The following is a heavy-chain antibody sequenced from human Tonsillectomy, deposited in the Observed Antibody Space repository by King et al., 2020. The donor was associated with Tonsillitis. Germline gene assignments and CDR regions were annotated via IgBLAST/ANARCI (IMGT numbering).Heavy chain of an antibody. Sequence: QLVQSGAEVKKPGASVRVSCKASGYTFTSYYIHWVRQAPGQGLECMGTINTSGGGTRYAQKFQGRVSMTRDTSTSTVYMELSSLRFEDTAVYYCARDLGDGYNIFPFWGQGTLVTVSS. CDR1: GYTFTSYY. D-gene: IGHD5-24*01. CDR3: ARDLGDGYNIFPF. J-gene: IGHJ4*02. CDR2: INTSGGGT. V-gene: IGHV1-46*01.